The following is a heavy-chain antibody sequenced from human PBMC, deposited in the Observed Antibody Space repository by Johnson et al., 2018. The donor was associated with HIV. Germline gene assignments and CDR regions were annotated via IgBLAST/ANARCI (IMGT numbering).Heavy chain of an antibody. CDR1: GFTVSTNY. V-gene: IGHV3-66*03. J-gene: IGHJ3*01. D-gene: IGHD1-7*01. Sequence: EQLEESGGGLIQPGGSLRLSCAASGFTVSTNYMSWVRQAPGKGLEWVSVIYSGGSTYYADSVKGRFTISRDNSKNTLYLHMNSLRAEDTAVYYCARAPYNWNLGLFDAFDVWGQGTKVTVSA. CDR2: IYSGGST. CDR3: ARAPYNWNLGLFDAFDV.